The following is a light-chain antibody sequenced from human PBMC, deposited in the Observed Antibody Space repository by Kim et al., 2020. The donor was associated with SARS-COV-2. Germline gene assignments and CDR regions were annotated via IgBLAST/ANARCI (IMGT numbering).Light chain of an antibody. V-gene: IGKV4-1*01. CDR3: QQYHNLPYT. J-gene: IGKJ2*01. CDR2: WSS. CDR1: QRVKNK. Sequence: AVSLGWRATINGKSGQRVKNKLVWYHHKQGQPPKLLIRWSSDRESGVPDRFSGSGSGTDFTLTISSLQAEDVAVYYCQQYHNLPYTFGQGTKLEI.